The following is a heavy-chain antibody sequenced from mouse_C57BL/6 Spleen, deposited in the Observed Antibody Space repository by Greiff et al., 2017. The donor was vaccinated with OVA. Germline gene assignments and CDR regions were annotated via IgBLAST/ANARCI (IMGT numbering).Heavy chain of an antibody. V-gene: IGHV1-15*01. CDR2: IDPETGGT. J-gene: IGHJ4*01. CDR1: GYTFTDYE. CDR3: TKVYYVSMDY. D-gene: IGHD1-1*02. Sequence: VQLQQSGAELVRPGASVTLSCKASGYTFTDYEMHWVKQTPVHGLEWIGAIDPETGGTAYNQKFKGKAILTADKSSSTAYMELRSLTSEDSAVYYCTKVYYVSMDYWGQGTSVTVSA.